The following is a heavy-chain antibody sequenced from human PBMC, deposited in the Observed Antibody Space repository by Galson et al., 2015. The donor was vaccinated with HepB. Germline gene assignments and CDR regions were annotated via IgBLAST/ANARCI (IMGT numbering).Heavy chain of an antibody. CDR2: ISSSSSYI. CDR3: ARVPVQLHMGYWFDP. J-gene: IGHJ5*02. Sequence: SLRLSCAASGFTFSSYSMNWVRQAPGKGLEWVSSISSSSSYIYYADSVKGRFTISRDNAKNSLYLQMNSLRAEDTAVYYCARVPVQLHMGYWFDPWGQGTLVTVSS. D-gene: IGHD2-2*01. V-gene: IGHV3-21*01. CDR1: GFTFSSYS.